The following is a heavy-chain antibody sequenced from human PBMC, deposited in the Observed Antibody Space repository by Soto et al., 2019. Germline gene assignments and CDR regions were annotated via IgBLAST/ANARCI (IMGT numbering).Heavy chain of an antibody. J-gene: IGHJ3*02. CDR2: IIPILGIA. D-gene: IGHD2-15*01. Sequence: GASVKVSCKASGGTFSSYTISWVRQAPGQGLEWMGRIIPILGIANYAQKFQGRVTITADKSTSTAYMELSSLRSEDTAVYYCARVASPGYCSGGSCYSGAFDIWGQGTMVTVSS. CDR1: GGTFSSYT. CDR3: ARVASPGYCSGGSCYSGAFDI. V-gene: IGHV1-69*02.